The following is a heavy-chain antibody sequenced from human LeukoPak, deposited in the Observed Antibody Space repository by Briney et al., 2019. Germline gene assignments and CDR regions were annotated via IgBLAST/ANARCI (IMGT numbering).Heavy chain of an antibody. D-gene: IGHD3-10*01. V-gene: IGHV3-48*01. CDR1: GFTFSSYS. J-gene: IGHJ1*01. CDR3: ASSYGSGSYYPLGYFQH. CDR2: ISSSSSTI. Sequence: GGSLRLSCAASGFTFSSYSMNWVRQAPGKGLEWVSYISSSSSTIYYADSVKGRFTISRDNAKNSLYLQMNSLRAEDTAVYYCASSYGSGSYYPLGYFQHWGQGTLVTVSS.